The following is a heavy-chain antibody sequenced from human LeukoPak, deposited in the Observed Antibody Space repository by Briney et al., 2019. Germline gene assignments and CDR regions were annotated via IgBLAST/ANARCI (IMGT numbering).Heavy chain of an antibody. CDR3: ARPGPGYPQRPGFGYFDL. D-gene: IGHD5-12*01. Sequence: GESLKISCKGFGYSFTSYWIGWGRQMPGKGLEWMGIIYPGDSGTRYSPSCQGQVTISAAKPISTAYLQWSSLKASDTAMYYCARPGPGYPQRPGFGYFDLWGRGTLVTVSS. V-gene: IGHV5-51*01. CDR2: IYPGDSGT. CDR1: GYSFTSYW. J-gene: IGHJ2*01.